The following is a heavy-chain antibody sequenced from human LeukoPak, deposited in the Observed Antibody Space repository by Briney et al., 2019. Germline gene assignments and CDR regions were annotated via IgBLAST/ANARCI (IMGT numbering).Heavy chain of an antibody. CDR1: GGSIGSSSYY. CDR2: IYYSGST. CDR3: ARHVQEMGMGY. D-gene: IGHD5-24*01. V-gene: IGHV4-39*01. Sequence: SETLSLTCTVSGGSIGSSSYYWGWIRQPPGKGLEWIGSIYYSGSTYYNPSLKSRVTISVDTSKNQFSLKLSSVTAADTAVYYCARHVQEMGMGYWGQGTLVTVSS. J-gene: IGHJ4*02.